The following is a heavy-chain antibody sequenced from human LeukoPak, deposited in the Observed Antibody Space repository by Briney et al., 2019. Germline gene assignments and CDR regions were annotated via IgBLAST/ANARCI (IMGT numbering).Heavy chain of an antibody. CDR1: GFTFSSYV. CDR3: AKLLTAWYYYGMDV. J-gene: IGHJ6*04. CDR2: ISGSGDST. Sequence: GGSLRLSCAASGFTFSSYVMSWVRQAPGKGLEWVSVISGSGDSTYYADSVKGRFTISRDNSKNTLYLQMNSPRAEDTAVYYCAKLLTAWYYYGMDVWGKGTTVTVSS. V-gene: IGHV3-23*01.